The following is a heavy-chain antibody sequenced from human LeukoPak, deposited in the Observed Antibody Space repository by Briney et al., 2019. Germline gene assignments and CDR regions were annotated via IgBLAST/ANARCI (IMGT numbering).Heavy chain of an antibody. J-gene: IGHJ3*02. CDR3: ARDLYRQAFDI. Sequence: GGSLRLSCAASGFTSSSYSMNWVRQAPGKGLEWVSYISSSSTIYYADSVKGRFTISRDNAKNSLYLQMNSLRDGDTAVYYCARDLYRQAFDIWGQGTMVTVSS. CDR2: ISSSSTI. V-gene: IGHV3-48*02. D-gene: IGHD2-2*01. CDR1: GFTSSSYS.